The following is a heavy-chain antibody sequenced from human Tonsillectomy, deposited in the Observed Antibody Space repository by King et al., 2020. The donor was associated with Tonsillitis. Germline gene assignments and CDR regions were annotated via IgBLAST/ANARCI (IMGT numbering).Heavy chain of an antibody. V-gene: IGHV4-59*08. CDR3: ARQGNDYGDYVHFDY. Sequence: QLQESGPGLVKPSETLSLTCTVSGGSISSYYWSWIRQPPGKGLEWIGYIYYSGSTNYNPSLQSRVTISVDTSKNQFSLKLSSVTAADTAVYYCARQGNDYGDYVHFDYWGQGTLVTDSS. CDR1: GGSISSYY. J-gene: IGHJ4*02. D-gene: IGHD4-17*01. CDR2: IYYSGST.